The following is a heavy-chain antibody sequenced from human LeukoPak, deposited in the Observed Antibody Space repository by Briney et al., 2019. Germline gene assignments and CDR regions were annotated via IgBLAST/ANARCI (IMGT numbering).Heavy chain of an antibody. D-gene: IGHD3-10*01. J-gene: IGHJ4*02. Sequence: ASVKVSCKASGYTFISYSMNWVRQAPGQGPEWMGWINTNTGNPTYAQGFTGRFVFSLDTSVSTAYLQISSLKAEDTAAVYYCARGPTVRRFGATIGLFDYWGQGTLVTVSS. CDR1: GYTFISYS. CDR2: INTNTGNP. CDR3: ARGPTVRRFGATIGLFDY. V-gene: IGHV7-4-1*02.